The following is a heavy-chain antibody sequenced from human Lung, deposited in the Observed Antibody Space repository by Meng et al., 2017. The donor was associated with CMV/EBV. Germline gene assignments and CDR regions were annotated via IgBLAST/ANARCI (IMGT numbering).Heavy chain of an antibody. V-gene: IGHV3-21*01. D-gene: IGHD3-10*01. Sequence: ESLKISCEASGFNFSTYSLNWVRQAPGKGLEWVAFISRSMHYIYYADSVKARFTISRDTAKNSVYLQMNSLRAEDTAVYYCARDDGSGNVYDFYYGMGVWGQGTXVTVSS. J-gene: IGHJ6*02. CDR3: ARDDGSGNVYDFYYGMGV. CDR1: GFNFSTYS. CDR2: ISRSMHYI.